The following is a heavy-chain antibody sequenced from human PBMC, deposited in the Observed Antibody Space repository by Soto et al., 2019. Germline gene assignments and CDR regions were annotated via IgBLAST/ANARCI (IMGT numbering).Heavy chain of an antibody. J-gene: IGHJ3*02. Sequence: SETLSLTCTVSGGSISSGGYYWSWIRQHPGKGLEWIGYIYYSGSTYYNPSLKSRVTISVDTSKNQFSLKLSSVTAADTAVYYGARDIRVTGDAFDIWGQGTMVTV. D-gene: IGHD2-21*02. CDR1: GGSISSGGYY. CDR2: IYYSGST. V-gene: IGHV4-31*03. CDR3: ARDIRVTGDAFDI.